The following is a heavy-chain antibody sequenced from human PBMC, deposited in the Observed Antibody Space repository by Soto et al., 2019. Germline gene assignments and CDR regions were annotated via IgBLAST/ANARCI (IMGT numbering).Heavy chain of an antibody. J-gene: IGHJ4*02. Sequence: GESLKISCKGSGYSFTSYWIGWVRQMPGKGLEWMGIIYPGDSDTRYSPSFQGQVTISADKSISTAYLQWSSLKASDTAMYYCARLFIKEGKSLYYFDYWGQGILVTVS. D-gene: IGHD3-16*02. CDR3: ARLFIKEGKSLYYFDY. CDR2: IYPGDSDT. CDR1: GYSFTSYW. V-gene: IGHV5-51*01.